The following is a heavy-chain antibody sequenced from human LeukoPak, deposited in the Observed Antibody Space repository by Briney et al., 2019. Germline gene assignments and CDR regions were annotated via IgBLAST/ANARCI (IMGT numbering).Heavy chain of an antibody. CDR3: AKSSNPYRSYMDV. D-gene: IGHD3-16*02. V-gene: IGHV3-33*05. CDR1: GFTFSSYG. Sequence: GGSLRLSCAASGFTFSSYGMHWVRQAPGKGLEWVAVISYDGSNKYYADSVKGRFTISRDNSKNTLYLQMNSLRAEDTAVYYCAKSSNPYRSYMDVWGKGTTVTVSS. CDR2: ISYDGSNK. J-gene: IGHJ6*03.